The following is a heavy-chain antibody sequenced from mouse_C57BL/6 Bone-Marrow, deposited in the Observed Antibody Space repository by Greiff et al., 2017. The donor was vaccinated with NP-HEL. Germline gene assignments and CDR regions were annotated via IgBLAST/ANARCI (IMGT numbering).Heavy chain of an antibody. Sequence: EVKLMESGPGLVKPSQSLSLTCSVTGYSITSGYYWNWIRQFPGNKLEWMGYISHDSSNNYNPSLKNRISITRDTSKNQFFLKLNAVTTEDTATYYCARGAYGNYPFAYWGQGTLVTVSA. D-gene: IGHD2-1*01. CDR3: ARGAYGNYPFAY. J-gene: IGHJ3*01. CDR2: ISHDSSN. V-gene: IGHV3-6*01. CDR1: GYSITSGYY.